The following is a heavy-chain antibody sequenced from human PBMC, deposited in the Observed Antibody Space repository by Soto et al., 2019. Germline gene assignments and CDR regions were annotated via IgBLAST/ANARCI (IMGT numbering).Heavy chain of an antibody. CDR2: IIPIFGTA. CDR1: GGTFSSYA. V-gene: IGHV1-69*13. Sequence: GASVKVSFKAAGGTFSSYAISWVRQAPGQGLEWMGGIIPIFGTANYAQKFQGRVTITADESTSTAYMELSSLRSEDTAVYYCASEDCSSTSCYTRIDYWGQGTLVTVSS. CDR3: ASEDCSSTSCYTRIDY. D-gene: IGHD2-2*02. J-gene: IGHJ4*02.